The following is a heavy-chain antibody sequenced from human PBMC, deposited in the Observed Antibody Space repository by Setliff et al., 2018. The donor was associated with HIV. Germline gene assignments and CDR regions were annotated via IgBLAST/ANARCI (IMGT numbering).Heavy chain of an antibody. D-gene: IGHD3-22*01. CDR3: ARFHFYHYDDEYYGYYFDY. V-gene: IGHV4-34*01. Sequence: SETLSLTCAVYGGSFSGNYWSWIRQPPGKGLEWIGEVNHGGRLNYNPSLKSRVTISVDTSKNQFSLRLTSVTAADTALYYCARFHFYHYDDEYYGYYFDYWGQGTLATVS. J-gene: IGHJ4*02. CDR1: GGSFSGNY. CDR2: VNHGGRL.